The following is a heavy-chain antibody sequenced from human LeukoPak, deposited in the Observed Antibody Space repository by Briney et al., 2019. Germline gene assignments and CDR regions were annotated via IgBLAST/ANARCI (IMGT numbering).Heavy chain of an antibody. CDR1: GGSINSYY. J-gene: IGHJ4*02. CDR3: ARAGDPLPPTWIDY. CDR2: IHYTGST. D-gene: IGHD1-14*01. V-gene: IGHV4-59*01. Sequence: TSETLSLTCTVSGGSINSYYWSWIRQPPGKGLECIGYIHYTGSTNYNPSLKSRVTISVDTSKSQFSLKLSSLTAADTAVYYCARAGDPLPPTWIDYWGQGTLVTVSS.